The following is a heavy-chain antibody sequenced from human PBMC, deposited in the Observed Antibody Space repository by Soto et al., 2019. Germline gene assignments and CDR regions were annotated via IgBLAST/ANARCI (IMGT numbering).Heavy chain of an antibody. V-gene: IGHV3-48*01. J-gene: IGHJ5*01. CDR2: ISSSSNTI. Sequence: EVPLVESGGGVVQPGGSLRLSCAASGFTLRSYKMNWVRQAPGKGLEWIAYISSSSNTIHYADSVKGRFTISTDNVKNSLDLQMNSLRVEDTAMYYCARVVAVSDTEASDSWGQGTLVTVSS. CDR3: ARVVAVSDTEASDS. D-gene: IGHD5-12*01. CDR1: GFTLRSYK.